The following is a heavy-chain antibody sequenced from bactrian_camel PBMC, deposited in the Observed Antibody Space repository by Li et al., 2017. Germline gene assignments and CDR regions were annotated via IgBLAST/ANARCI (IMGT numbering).Heavy chain of an antibody. D-gene: IGHD2*01. CDR2: MSRDGTT. CDR1: GYSLGACG. CDR3: VADAEEDRGVYYCGSGDFAS. Sequence: HVQLVESGGGSVQAGGSLKLSCGASGYSLGACGMGWYRQAPGKERELVSTMSRDGTTMYADSVKGRFSLSLEYDKDTINLQMNELKTEDTAVYYCVADAEEDRGVYYCGSGDFASWGQGTQVTVS. V-gene: IGHV3S53*01. J-gene: IGHJ6*01.